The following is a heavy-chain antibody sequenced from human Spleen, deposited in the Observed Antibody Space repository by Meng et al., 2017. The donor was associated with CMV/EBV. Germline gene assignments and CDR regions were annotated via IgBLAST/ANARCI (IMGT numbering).Heavy chain of an antibody. CDR2: IIPIFGTA. J-gene: IGHJ1*01. Sequence: SVKVSCKASGGTFSSYAISWVRQAPGQGLEWMGGIIPIFGTANYAQKFQGRVPITTDESSSTAYKELSSLRAEDTAVYYCASPGGWELHLAFQHWGQGTLVTVSS. D-gene: IGHD1-26*01. CDR1: GGTFSSYA. CDR3: ASPGGWELHLAFQH. V-gene: IGHV1-69*05.